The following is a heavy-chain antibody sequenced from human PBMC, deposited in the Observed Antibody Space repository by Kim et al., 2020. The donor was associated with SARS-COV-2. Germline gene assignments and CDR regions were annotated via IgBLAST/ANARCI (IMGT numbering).Heavy chain of an antibody. V-gene: IGHV3-9*01. J-gene: IGHJ6*02. Sequence: KGRFTITRDNAKNSLYLQMNSLRAEDTALYYCAKDIAVTTSYYYYGMDVWGQGTTVTVSS. D-gene: IGHD4-17*01. CDR3: AKDIAVTTSYYYYGMDV.